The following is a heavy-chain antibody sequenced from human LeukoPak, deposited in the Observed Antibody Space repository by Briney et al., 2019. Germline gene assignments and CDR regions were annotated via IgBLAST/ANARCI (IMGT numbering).Heavy chain of an antibody. Sequence: GGSLRLSCAASGFTFSDYYMSWIRQAPGKGREWVSYISSSGSTIYYADSVKGRFTISRDNAKNSLYLQMNSLRAEDTAVYYCARTTTSGSYYFYYYYYMDVWGKGTTVTVSS. CDR2: ISSSGSTI. CDR3: ARTTTSGSYYFYYYYYMDV. D-gene: IGHD1-26*01. CDR1: GFTFSDYY. J-gene: IGHJ6*03. V-gene: IGHV3-11*01.